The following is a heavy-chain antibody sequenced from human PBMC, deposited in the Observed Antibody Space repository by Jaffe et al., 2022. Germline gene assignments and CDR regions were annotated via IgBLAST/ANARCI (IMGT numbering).Heavy chain of an antibody. CDR2: IYYSGST. V-gene: IGHV4-39*01. D-gene: IGHD3-16*02. Sequence: QLQLQESGPGLVKPSETLSLTCTVSGGSISSSSYYWGWIRQPPGKGLEWIGSIYYSGSTYYNPSLKSRVTISVDTSKNQFSLKLSSVTAADTAVYYCARHTGYTSYDYIWGSYRYTWFDPWGQGTLVTVSS. J-gene: IGHJ5*02. CDR1: GGSISSSSYY. CDR3: ARHTGYTSYDYIWGSYRYTWFDP.